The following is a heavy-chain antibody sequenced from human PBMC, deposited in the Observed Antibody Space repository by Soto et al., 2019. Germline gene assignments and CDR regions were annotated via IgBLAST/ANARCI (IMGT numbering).Heavy chain of an antibody. CDR2: IPYSGSV. CDR1: GGSISVEHYH. CDR3: VREDDGGDRDYYGLDV. V-gene: IGHV4-30-4*01. D-gene: IGHD2-21*02. J-gene: IGHJ6*02. Sequence: QVQLQESDPGLVRPSQTLSLTCTVSGGSISVEHYHWTWIRQPPGKGLEWIGYIPYSGSVYYNPSLQSRLSMSVDTSKNLFSLKLAYVTDADTAVYFCVREDDGGDRDYYGLDVWGQGTTVTVSS.